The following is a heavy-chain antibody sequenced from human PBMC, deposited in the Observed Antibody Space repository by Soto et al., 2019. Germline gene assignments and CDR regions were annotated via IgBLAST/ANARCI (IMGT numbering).Heavy chain of an antibody. Sequence: QVQLVQSGAAVKKPGSSVTVSCKASGGTFSSYAISWVRQAPGQGLEWMGRIIPFIGTANYAQKFQARVTITADAATASGYMELTSLRSEDTAVDYCARVVMTTVPASYYYGMDVWGQGPTVTVSS. CDR3: ARVVMTTVPASYYYGMDV. J-gene: IGHJ6*02. CDR2: IIPFIGTA. D-gene: IGHD4-4*01. CDR1: GGTFSSYA. V-gene: IGHV1-69*18.